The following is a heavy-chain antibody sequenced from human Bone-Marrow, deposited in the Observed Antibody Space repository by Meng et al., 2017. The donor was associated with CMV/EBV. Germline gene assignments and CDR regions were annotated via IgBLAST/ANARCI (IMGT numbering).Heavy chain of an antibody. V-gene: IGHV3-30*04. CDR1: GFIFNNYA. D-gene: IGHD6-19*01. CDR3: ARDRIRRAGVVAGHPGY. Sequence: GKSLNISCAASGFIFNNYALYWVRQAPGRGLESVAVISSDGSNKLHADSVEGRFTISRDNSKNTLFLQMSSLRDEDTAIYYCARDRIRRAGVVAGHPGYWGQGTLVTVSS. CDR2: ISSDGSNK. J-gene: IGHJ4*02.